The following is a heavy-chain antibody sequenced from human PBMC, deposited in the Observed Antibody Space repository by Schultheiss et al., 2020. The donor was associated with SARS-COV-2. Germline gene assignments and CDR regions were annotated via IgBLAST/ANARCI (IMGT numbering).Heavy chain of an antibody. V-gene: IGHV4-30-2*02. J-gene: IGHJ5*02. Sequence: SCAVSGGSISSGGYSWSWIRQPPGKGLEWIGYIYHSGSTYYNPSLKSRVTISVDTSKNQFSLKLSSVTAADTAVYYCARGRMTTVTRGLNWFDPWGQGTLVTVSS. CDR3: ARGRMTTVTRGLNWFDP. CDR2: IYHSGST. CDR1: GGSISSGGYS. D-gene: IGHD4-11*01.